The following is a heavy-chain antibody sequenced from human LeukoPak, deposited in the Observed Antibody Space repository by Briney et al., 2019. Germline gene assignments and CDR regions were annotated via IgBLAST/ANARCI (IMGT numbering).Heavy chain of an antibody. D-gene: IGHD3-22*01. Sequence: GGSLRLSCAASGFTFSSYSMNWVRQAPGKGLEWVSSISGSSSYIYSADSVKGRFTISRDNAKNSLSLQMNSLRAEDTAVYYCARDIGPRSGYYFDYWGQGTLVTVSS. CDR3: ARDIGPRSGYYFDY. J-gene: IGHJ4*02. CDR2: ISGSSSYI. CDR1: GFTFSSYS. V-gene: IGHV3-21*01.